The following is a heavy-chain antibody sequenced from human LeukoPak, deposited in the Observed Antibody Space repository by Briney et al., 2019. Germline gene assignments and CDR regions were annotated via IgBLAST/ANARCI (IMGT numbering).Heavy chain of an antibody. D-gene: IGHD3-10*01. J-gene: IGHJ5*02. CDR2: IPYSGST. CDR1: GGSISRYY. V-gene: IGHV4-59*13. CDR3: ARGRASGSHLHYFDP. Sequence: SETLALTCTVSGGSISRYYWNWIRQPRGGGREGILDIPYSGSTSYNPYLKSRVTISVDTSNNPSSLKLSSVTAADTAVYYCARGRASGSHLHYFDPWGQGTLVTVSS.